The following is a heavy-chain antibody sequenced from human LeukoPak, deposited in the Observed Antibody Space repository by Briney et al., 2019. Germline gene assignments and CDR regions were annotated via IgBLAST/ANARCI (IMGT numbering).Heavy chain of an antibody. Sequence: ASVKVSCKASGYTFTGYYMHWVRQAPGQGLEWMGWINPNSGGTNYAQKFQGRVTMTRDTSISTAYMELSRLRSDDTAVYYCARDLAYSGSYESSHWGQGTLVTVSS. D-gene: IGHD1-26*01. V-gene: IGHV1-2*02. CDR2: INPNSGGT. CDR3: ARDLAYSGSYESSH. CDR1: GYTFTGYY. J-gene: IGHJ4*02.